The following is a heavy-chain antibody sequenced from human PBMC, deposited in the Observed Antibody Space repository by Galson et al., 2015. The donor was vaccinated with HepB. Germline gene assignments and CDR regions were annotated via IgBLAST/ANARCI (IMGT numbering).Heavy chain of an antibody. CDR1: GFTFSTYA. CDR2: ISGSAGST. V-gene: IGHV3-23*01. D-gene: IGHD3-3*01. J-gene: IGHJ4*02. CDR3: AKAYYDFWSSYPPENY. Sequence: SLRLSCAASGFTFSTYAMSWVRQAPGKGLEWVSTISGSAGSTYYADSVKGRFTISRDNSKNTLYLQMNSLRAEDTAVYYCAKAYYDFWSSYPPENYWGQGTLVTVSS.